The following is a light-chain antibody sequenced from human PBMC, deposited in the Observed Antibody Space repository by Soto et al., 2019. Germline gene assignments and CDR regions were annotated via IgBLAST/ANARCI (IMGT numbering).Light chain of an antibody. CDR1: QSISSW. Sequence: DIQMTQSPSTLSASVGDRVTITCRASQSISSWLAWYQQKPGKAPKLLIYKASSLQSGVPSRFSGSGSGTEFTLAISSLQPDDLATYYCQQYNSYAYTCGQGTKPEIK. CDR3: QQYNSYAYT. J-gene: IGKJ2*01. V-gene: IGKV1-5*03. CDR2: KAS.